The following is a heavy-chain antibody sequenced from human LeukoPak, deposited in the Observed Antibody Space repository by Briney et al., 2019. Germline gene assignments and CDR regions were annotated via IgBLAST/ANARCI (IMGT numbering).Heavy chain of an antibody. Sequence: GGSLRLSCAASGFTVSSNYMNWVRQAPGKGLEWVSVIYSGGNTYYADSVKGRFTISRDNSQNTLYFQMNSLRAEDTAVYYCARGVRGGDGFHIRGQGTMVTVSS. D-gene: IGHD3-16*01. CDR3: ARGVRGGDGFHI. J-gene: IGHJ3*02. V-gene: IGHV3-53*01. CDR1: GFTVSSNY. CDR2: IYSGGNT.